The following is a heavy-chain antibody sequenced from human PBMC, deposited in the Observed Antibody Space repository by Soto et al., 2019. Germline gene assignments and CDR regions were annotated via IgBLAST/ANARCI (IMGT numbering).Heavy chain of an antibody. J-gene: IGHJ3*01. CDR2: ISSSGSSI. D-gene: IGHD3-16*01. CDR1: GFTSRDYY. CDR3: ARVQLYYYYFNGRPLNAFYF. Sequence: GGALRLSCAASGFTSRDYYMSWIRHAPGKELERLSYISSSGSSIYYADSVKGRFTISRDNAKNSLYLQMNSLRAEDTAVYYCARVQLYYYYFNGRPLNAFYFCAQRSMVPVS. V-gene: IGHV3-11*04.